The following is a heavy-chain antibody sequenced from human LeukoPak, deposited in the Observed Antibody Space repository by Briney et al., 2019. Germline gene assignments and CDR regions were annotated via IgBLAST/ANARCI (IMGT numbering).Heavy chain of an antibody. D-gene: IGHD4-17*01. V-gene: IGHV5-51*01. J-gene: IGHJ4*02. Sequence: GESLKISCKASGYKFNTFWIAWVRQMPGKALEDMGIIYPGDSDARYSPSFEGQVTMSVDRSSDTAYLQWTSLKASATAIYYCARRVSGDYAFDYWGQGTLVTVSS. CDR1: GYKFNTFW. CDR3: ARRVSGDYAFDY. CDR2: IYPGDSDA.